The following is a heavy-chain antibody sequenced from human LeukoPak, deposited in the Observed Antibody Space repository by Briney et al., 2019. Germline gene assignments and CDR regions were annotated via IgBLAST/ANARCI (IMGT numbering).Heavy chain of an antibody. Sequence: ASVKVSCKASGYTFTGYYMHWVRQAPGQGLEWMGGIIPIFGTANYAQKFQGRVTITTDESTSTAYMELSSLRSEDTAVYYCATVSHPITLVRGAIYYFDYWGQGTLVTVSS. J-gene: IGHJ4*02. CDR3: ATVSHPITLVRGAIYYFDY. CDR1: GYTFTGYY. D-gene: IGHD3-10*01. V-gene: IGHV1-69*05. CDR2: IIPIFGTA.